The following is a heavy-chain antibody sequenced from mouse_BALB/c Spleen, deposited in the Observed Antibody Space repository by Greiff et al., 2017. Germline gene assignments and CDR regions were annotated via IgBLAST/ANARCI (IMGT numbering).Heavy chain of an antibody. CDR2: IYPGSGNT. D-gene: IGHD2-1*01. V-gene: IGHV1-84*02. CDR1: GYTFTDYY. Sequence: QLQESGPELVKPGASVKISCKASGYTFTDYYINWVKQKPGQGLEWIGWIYPGSGNTKYNEKFKGKATLTVDTSSSTAYMQLSSLTSEDTAVYFCALYYGLSYFDYWGQGTTLTVSS. CDR3: ALYYGLSYFDY. J-gene: IGHJ2*01.